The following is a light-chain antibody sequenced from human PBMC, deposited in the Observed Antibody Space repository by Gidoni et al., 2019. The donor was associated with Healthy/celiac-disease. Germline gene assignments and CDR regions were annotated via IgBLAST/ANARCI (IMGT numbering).Light chain of an antibody. Sequence: QSVLTQPHSVSGAPGQRVTISCTGSSSNIGAGYELHWYQQLPGTAPKLLIYGNSTRPSGVPDRFSGSKSGTSASLAIPGLQAEDEADYYCQSYDSSLSGFVVFGGGTKLTVL. V-gene: IGLV1-40*01. CDR1: SSNIGAGYE. CDR3: QSYDSSLSGFVV. J-gene: IGLJ2*01. CDR2: GNS.